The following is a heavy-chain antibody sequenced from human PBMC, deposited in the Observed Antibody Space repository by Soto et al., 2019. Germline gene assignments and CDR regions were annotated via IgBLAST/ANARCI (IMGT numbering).Heavy chain of an antibody. CDR2: ISGHDGAT. J-gene: IGHJ4*02. V-gene: IGHV1-18*04. Sequence: QVQLVQSGAEVKKPGASVKVSCKISGYTFINHGISWVRQAPGRGLEWLGWISGHDGATKYAQRPQGRVTMTIHPSTSTAYMELRSLTSDDRAVYYCARDLYPLAYYFDYWGQGTLVTVSS. CDR1: GYTFINHG. CDR3: ARDLYPLAYYFDY.